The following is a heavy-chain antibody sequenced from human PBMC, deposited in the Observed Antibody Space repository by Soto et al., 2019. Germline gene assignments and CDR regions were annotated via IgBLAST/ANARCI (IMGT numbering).Heavy chain of an antibody. CDR2: IYPGDSDT. V-gene: IGHV5-51*01. D-gene: IGHD5-12*01. CDR3: ARHPSNLRSYYYAMDV. Sequence: GESLKISCKGSGYTFTDYWIGWVRQLPGKGLEWMGIIYPGDSDTRYSPSFQGHVTITVDKSTSTAYLQWNTLKASDAAMSYCARHPSNLRSYYYAMDVWGQGTTVTVSS. CDR1: GYTFTDYW. J-gene: IGHJ6*02.